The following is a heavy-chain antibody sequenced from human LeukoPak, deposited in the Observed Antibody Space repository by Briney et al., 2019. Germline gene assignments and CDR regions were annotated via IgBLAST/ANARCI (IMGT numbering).Heavy chain of an antibody. Sequence: SETLSLTCTVSGGSISSYYWSWIRQPAGKGLEWIGRIYTSGSTNYNPSLKSRVTMSVDTSKNQFSLKLSSVTAADTAVYYCARIFYDNSGRPFDYWGQGTLVTVSS. D-gene: IGHD3-22*01. J-gene: IGHJ4*02. CDR1: GGSISSYY. CDR2: IYTSGST. CDR3: ARIFYDNSGRPFDY. V-gene: IGHV4-4*07.